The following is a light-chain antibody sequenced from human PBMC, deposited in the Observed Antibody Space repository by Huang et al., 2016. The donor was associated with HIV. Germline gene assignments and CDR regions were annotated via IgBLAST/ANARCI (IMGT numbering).Light chain of an antibody. Sequence: EIVLTQSPGTLSLSPGERATLSCRAGQRVSGSYLAWYQQKPGQAPRLLIYGASSRATGIPDRFSGSGSGTDFTLTITRLEPEDTALYYCQVYGTSPPGPFGPGATVHIK. V-gene: IGKV3-20*01. CDR3: QVYGTSPPGP. J-gene: IGKJ3*01. CDR1: QRVSGSY. CDR2: GAS.